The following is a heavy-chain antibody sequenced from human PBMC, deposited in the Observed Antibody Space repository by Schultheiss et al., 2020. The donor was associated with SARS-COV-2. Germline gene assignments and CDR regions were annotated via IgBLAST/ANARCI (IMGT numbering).Heavy chain of an antibody. V-gene: IGHV3-74*01. J-gene: IGHJ3*02. Sequence: GGSLRLSCTASGFTFSSYWMHWVRQAPGKGLVWVSRINSDGSSTSYADSVKGRFTISRDNSKNTLYLQMSSLRAEDTAVYYCVKEFAVWGAFDIWGQGTMVTVSS. CDR3: VKEFAVWGAFDI. CDR1: GFTFSSYW. CDR2: INSDGSST. D-gene: IGHD1-14*01.